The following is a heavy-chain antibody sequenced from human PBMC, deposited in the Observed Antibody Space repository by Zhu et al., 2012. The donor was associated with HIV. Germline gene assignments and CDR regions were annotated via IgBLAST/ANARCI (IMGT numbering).Heavy chain of an antibody. V-gene: IGHV4-4*07. Sequence: QVQLQESGPGLVKPSETLSLTCTVSSGSISDYYWSWIRQPAGSGLEWIGRIYTSGSTNYNPSLKSRVTMSVDTSKNQFSLKLSSVTAADTAVYYCARGLFSSSSSTLDYWGPGNPGHRLL. CDR3: ARGLFSSSSSTLDY. J-gene: IGHJ4*02. CDR1: SGSISDYY. CDR2: IYTSGST. D-gene: IGHD6-13*01.